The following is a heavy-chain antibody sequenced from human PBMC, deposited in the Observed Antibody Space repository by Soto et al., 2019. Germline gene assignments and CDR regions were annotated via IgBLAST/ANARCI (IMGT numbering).Heavy chain of an antibody. V-gene: IGHV4-34*01. J-gene: IGHJ4*02. Sequence: PETLSLTCAVYGGSFSGYYWSWIRQPPGKGLEWIGEINHSGSTNYNPSLKSRVTISVDTSKNQFSLKLSSVTAADTAVYYCAGGGKIDLHDYWAQGTLVTVSS. D-gene: IGHD2-21*01. CDR2: INHSGST. CDR3: AGGGKIDLHDY. CDR1: GGSFSGYY.